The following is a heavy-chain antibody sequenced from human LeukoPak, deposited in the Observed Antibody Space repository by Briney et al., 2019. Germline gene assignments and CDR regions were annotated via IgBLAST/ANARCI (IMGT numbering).Heavy chain of an antibody. CDR2: INAGNGNT. Sequence: ASVKVSCKASGDTFTSYAMHWVRQAPGQRLEWMGWINAGNGNTKYSQKFQGRVTITRDTSASTAYMELSSLRSEDTAVYYCARGRSSSSYFDYWGQGTLVTVSS. CDR3: ARGRSSSSYFDY. CDR1: GDTFTSYA. V-gene: IGHV1-3*01. D-gene: IGHD6-6*01. J-gene: IGHJ4*02.